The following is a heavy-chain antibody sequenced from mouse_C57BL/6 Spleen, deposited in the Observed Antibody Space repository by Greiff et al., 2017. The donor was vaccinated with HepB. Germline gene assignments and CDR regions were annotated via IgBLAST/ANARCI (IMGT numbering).Heavy chain of an antibody. D-gene: IGHD1-1*01. Sequence: VQLQQSGAELVRPGASVTLSCKASGYTFTDYEMHWVKQTPVHGLEWIGAIDPETGGTAYNQKFKGKAILTADKSSSTAYMELRSLTSEDSAVYYCTISFYYGSSYAMDYWGQGTSVTVSS. V-gene: IGHV1-15*01. CDR3: TISFYYGSSYAMDY. CDR1: GYTFTDYE. J-gene: IGHJ4*01. CDR2: IDPETGGT.